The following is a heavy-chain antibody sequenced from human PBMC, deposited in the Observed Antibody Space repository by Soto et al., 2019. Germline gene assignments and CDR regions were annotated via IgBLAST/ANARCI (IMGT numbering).Heavy chain of an antibody. CDR3: AKDTSFTMVRGVIITSPGGMDV. D-gene: IGHD3-10*01. CDR1: GFTFDDYA. V-gene: IGHV3-9*01. Sequence: EVQLVESGGGLVQPGRSLRLSCAASGFTFDDYAMHWVRQAPGKGLEWVSGISWNSGSIGYADSVKGRFTISRDNAKNSLYLQMNSLIAEDTALYYCAKDTSFTMVRGVIITSPGGMDVWGQGTTVTVSS. CDR2: ISWNSGSI. J-gene: IGHJ6*02.